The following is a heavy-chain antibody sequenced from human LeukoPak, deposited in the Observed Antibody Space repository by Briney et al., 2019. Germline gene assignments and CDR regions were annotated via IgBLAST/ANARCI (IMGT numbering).Heavy chain of an antibody. J-gene: IGHJ4*02. D-gene: IGHD3-10*02. CDR1: GFTFSSYS. CDR2: ISISSSYI. Sequence: GGSLRLSCAASGFTFSSYSMNWIRQAAGKGLEWVSSISISSSYIYYADSVKGRFAISRDNAKNSLYLQMNSLRAEDTAVYYCTRDVHDYWGQGTLVTVSS. CDR3: TRDVHDY. V-gene: IGHV3-21*01.